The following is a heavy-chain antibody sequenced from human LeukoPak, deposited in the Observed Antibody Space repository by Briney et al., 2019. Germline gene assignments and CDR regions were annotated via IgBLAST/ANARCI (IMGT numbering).Heavy chain of an antibody. Sequence: GASVKDSCKVSGYTLTELSMHWVRQAPGKGLEWMGGFDPEDGETIYAQKFQGRVTMTEDTSTDTAYMELSSLRSEDTAVYYCATAGSYYDFWSGGSDYWGQGTLVTVSS. CDR1: GYTLTELS. D-gene: IGHD3-3*01. J-gene: IGHJ4*02. CDR3: ATAGSYYDFWSGGSDY. V-gene: IGHV1-24*01. CDR2: FDPEDGET.